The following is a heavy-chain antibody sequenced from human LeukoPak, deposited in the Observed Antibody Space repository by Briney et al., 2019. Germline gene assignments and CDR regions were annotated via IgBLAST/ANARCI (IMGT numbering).Heavy chain of an antibody. V-gene: IGHV1-46*01. D-gene: IGHD3-16*01. CDR2: INPSGGST. J-gene: IGHJ4*02. CDR1: GYTFTSYY. CDR3: ARAWGSLYYFDY. Sequence: GASVKVSCKASGYTFTSYYMHWVRQAPGQGLEWMGIINPSGGSTSYAQKFQGRVTMTRDTSISTAYMELNRLTSDDTAVFYCARAWGSLYYFDYWGQGTLVTVSS.